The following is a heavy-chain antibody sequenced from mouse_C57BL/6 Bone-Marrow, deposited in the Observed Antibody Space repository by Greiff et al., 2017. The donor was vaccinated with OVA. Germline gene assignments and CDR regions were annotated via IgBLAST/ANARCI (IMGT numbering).Heavy chain of an antibody. CDR3: TSPYGYETAY. CDR1: GYTFTDYE. Sequence: QVQLQQSGAELVRPGASVTLSCKASGYTFTDYEMHWVKQTPVHGLEWIGAIDPETGGTAYNQKFKGKAILTADKSSSTAYMELRSLTSEDSAVYYCTSPYGYETAYWGQGTLVTVSA. V-gene: IGHV1-15*01. CDR2: IDPETGGT. J-gene: IGHJ3*01. D-gene: IGHD2-2*01.